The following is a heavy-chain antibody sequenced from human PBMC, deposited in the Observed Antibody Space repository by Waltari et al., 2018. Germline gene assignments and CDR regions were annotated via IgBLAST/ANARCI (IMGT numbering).Heavy chain of an antibody. D-gene: IGHD1-26*01. CDR1: GYTFTDYY. Sequence: QVQLVQSGAEMKKPGASVKVSCKASGYTFTDYYMPWVRQAPGQGLEWMGWINPNSGGTKYVQKFQGRVTMTRDTSISTAYMELSSLRSDDTAVYYCARDGRVGASSPDYWGQGTLVTVSS. V-gene: IGHV1-2*02. J-gene: IGHJ4*02. CDR3: ARDGRVGASSPDY. CDR2: INPNSGGT.